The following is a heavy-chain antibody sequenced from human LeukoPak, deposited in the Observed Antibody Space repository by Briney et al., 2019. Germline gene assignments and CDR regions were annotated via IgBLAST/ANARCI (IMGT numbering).Heavy chain of an antibody. J-gene: IGHJ4*02. CDR3: ASRDSSDWFFY. V-gene: IGHV1-2*02. Sequence: GASVKVSCKASGYIFTKYHMHWVRQAPGQGLEWMGWINPNSGGTDYAQKFQGRVTMTRDTSMSTAYMELSSLRSDDTAVYYCASRDSSDWFFYWGQGTLVTVSS. CDR1: GYIFTKYH. D-gene: IGHD6-13*01. CDR2: INPNSGGT.